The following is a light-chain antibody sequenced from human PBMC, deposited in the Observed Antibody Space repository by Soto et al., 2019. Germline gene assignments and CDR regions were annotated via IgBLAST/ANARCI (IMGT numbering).Light chain of an antibody. J-gene: IGKJ5*01. V-gene: IGKV1-33*01. CDR2: DAS. CDR3: QQSNDLVS. Sequence: DIQMTQSPSCMSSSVGGRVTITCQASQDINNYVNWYQQKPGKAPKLLIFDASTLKTGVPSRFSGSGSGTDFSFSISSLHPEDIATYYCQQSNDLVSFGQGTRLEI. CDR1: QDINNY.